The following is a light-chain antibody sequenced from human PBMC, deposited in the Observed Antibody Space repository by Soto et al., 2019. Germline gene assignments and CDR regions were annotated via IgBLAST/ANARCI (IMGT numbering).Light chain of an antibody. V-gene: IGKV3-15*01. CDR1: QSVNSN. Sequence: EIVMTQSPATLSVFPGERATLSCRASQSVNSNLAWYQQKPGQAPRLLIYGASTRATGIPARFSGSGSGTESTLTISSPQSEDFAVYYCHQYNKWPLTFGGGTKVEIK. CDR2: GAS. J-gene: IGKJ4*01. CDR3: HQYNKWPLT.